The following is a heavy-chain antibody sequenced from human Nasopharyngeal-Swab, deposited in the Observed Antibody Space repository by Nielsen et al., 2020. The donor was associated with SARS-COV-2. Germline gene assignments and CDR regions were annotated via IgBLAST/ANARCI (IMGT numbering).Heavy chain of an antibody. V-gene: IGHV3-7*01. Sequence: LSLTCAASGFTFSSYWMSWVRQAPGKGLEWVANIKQDGSEKYYVDSVKGRFTISRDNAKNSLYLQMNSLRAEDTAVYYCARDGRWSGQTRFDPWGQGTLVTVSS. CDR2: IKQDGSEK. J-gene: IGHJ5*02. CDR3: ARDGRWSGQTRFDP. CDR1: GFTFSSYW. D-gene: IGHD3-3*01.